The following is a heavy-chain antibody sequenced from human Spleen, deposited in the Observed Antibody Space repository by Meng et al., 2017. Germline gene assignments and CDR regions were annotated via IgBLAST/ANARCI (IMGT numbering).Heavy chain of an antibody. D-gene: IGHD1-26*01. CDR2: IYHSGST. CDR3: ARWDRSGSYQVY. J-gene: IGHJ4*02. Sequence: QVQPQESGPGRVKPSGTLSLTGAVSGGSISNSYWWSWVRQPPGQGLEWIGEIYHSGSTNYNPSLKSRVTISVDKSKNQFSLNLSSVTAADTAVYYCARWDRSGSYQVYWGQGTLVTVSS. V-gene: IGHV4-4*02. CDR1: GGSISNSYW.